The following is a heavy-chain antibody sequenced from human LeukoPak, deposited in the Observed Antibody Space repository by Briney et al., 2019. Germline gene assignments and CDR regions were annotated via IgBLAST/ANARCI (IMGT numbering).Heavy chain of an antibody. CDR2: ISGSGGST. CDR3: AKTFPYGTTWYGFCDY. CDR1: GFPLSNNV. D-gene: IGHD3-3*01. Sequence: GGSLRLSCAASGFPLSNNVMTCLPQAPGRGLDWLASISGSGGSTYYADSVKGRLTISRDNSKNMLYLQMNRMRAEDTAVYYCAKTFPYGTTWYGFCDYWGQGALVTVSS. J-gene: IGHJ4*02. V-gene: IGHV3-23*01.